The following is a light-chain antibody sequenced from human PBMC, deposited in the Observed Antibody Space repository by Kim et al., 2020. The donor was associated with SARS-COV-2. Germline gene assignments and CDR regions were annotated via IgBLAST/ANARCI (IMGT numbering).Light chain of an antibody. J-gene: IGKJ2*01. CDR1: QSISSN. CDR2: GAS. V-gene: IGKV3-15*01. Sequence: EIVMTQSPATLSVSPGERATLSCRASQSISSNLAWYQQKPGQAPRLLIYGASTRATGIPARFSGGGSGTEFTLTISSLQSEDFALYYCQQYKNWPPMYTFGQGTKLEI. CDR3: QQYKNWPPMYT.